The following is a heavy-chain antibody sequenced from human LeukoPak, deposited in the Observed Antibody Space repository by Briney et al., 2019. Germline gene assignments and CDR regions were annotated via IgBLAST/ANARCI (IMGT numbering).Heavy chain of an antibody. Sequence: SETLSLTCTVSGGSISSYYWSWIRQPPGKGLEWIGYIYYSGSTNYNPSLKSRVTISVDTSKNQFSLKLSSVTAADTAVYYCARGGATYAPGWLDPWGQGTLVTVSS. CDR3: ARGGATYAPGWLDP. V-gene: IGHV4-59*01. CDR2: IYYSGST. CDR1: GGSISSYY. J-gene: IGHJ5*02. D-gene: IGHD2-2*01.